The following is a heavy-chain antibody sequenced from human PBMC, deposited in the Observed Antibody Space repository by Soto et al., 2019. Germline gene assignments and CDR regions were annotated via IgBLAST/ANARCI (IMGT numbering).Heavy chain of an antibody. Sequence: PSETLSLTCAVYGGSFSGYYWSWIRQPPGKGLEWIGEINHSGSTNYNPSLKSRVTISVDTSKNQSSLKLSSVTAADTAVYYCARVLTTVVTRAYYYGMDVWGQGTTVTVSS. CDR1: GGSFSGYY. CDR3: ARVLTTVVTRAYYYGMDV. CDR2: INHSGST. J-gene: IGHJ6*02. D-gene: IGHD4-17*01. V-gene: IGHV4-34*01.